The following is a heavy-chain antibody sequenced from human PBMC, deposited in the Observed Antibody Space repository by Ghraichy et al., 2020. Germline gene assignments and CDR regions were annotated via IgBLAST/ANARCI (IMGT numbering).Heavy chain of an antibody. J-gene: IGHJ4*02. D-gene: IGHD3-9*01. CDR3: AKGGYFDWFPPDY. V-gene: IGHV3-23*01. Sequence: GGSLRLSCAASGFAFSSYAMAWVRQAPGKGLDWVSGISGSGGRTYYADSVKGRFTISRDNSKNTLYLQMNSLRADDTAVYYCAKGGYFDWFPPDYWGQGTLVTVSS. CDR1: GFAFSSYA. CDR2: ISGSGGRT.